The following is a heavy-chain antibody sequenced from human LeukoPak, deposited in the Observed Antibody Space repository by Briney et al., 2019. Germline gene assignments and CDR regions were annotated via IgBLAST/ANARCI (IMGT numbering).Heavy chain of an antibody. V-gene: IGHV1-2*02. CDR1: GYTFTSYA. CDR3: ARDADLEGAAYYY. J-gene: IGHJ4*02. D-gene: IGHD3-16*01. Sequence: GASVKVSCKASGYTFTSYAMNWVRQAPGQGLEWMGWINPNSGGTNYAQKFQGRVTMTRDTSISTAYMELSRLRSDDTAVYYCARDADLEGAAYYYWGQGTLVTVSS. CDR2: INPNSGGT.